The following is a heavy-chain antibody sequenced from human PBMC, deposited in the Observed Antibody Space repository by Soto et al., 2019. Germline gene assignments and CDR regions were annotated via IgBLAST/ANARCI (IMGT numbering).Heavy chain of an antibody. Sequence: GGSLRLSCAASGFTVSSNYMSWVRQAPGKGLEWVSVIYSGGSTYYADSVKGRFTISRDNSKNTLYLQMNSLRAEDTAVYYCARLGRRTVTTFPDAFDISGQGTMVTVSS. CDR1: GFTVSSNY. CDR2: IYSGGST. CDR3: ARLGRRTVTTFPDAFDI. V-gene: IGHV3-53*01. J-gene: IGHJ3*02. D-gene: IGHD4-17*01.